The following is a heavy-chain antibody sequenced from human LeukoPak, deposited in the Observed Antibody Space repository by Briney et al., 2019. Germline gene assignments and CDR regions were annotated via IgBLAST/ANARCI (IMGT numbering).Heavy chain of an antibody. V-gene: IGHV3-21*01. J-gene: IGHJ4*02. CDR3: ARQDYFDSSVLDY. CDR2: ISSSSSYI. D-gene: IGHD3-22*01. CDR1: GFTFSSYS. Sequence: PGGSLRLSCAASGFTFSSYSMNWVRQAPGKGLEWVSSISSSSSYIYYADSVKGRFTISRDNAKNSLYLQMNSLRAEDTAVYYCARQDYFDSSVLDYWGQGTLVTVSS.